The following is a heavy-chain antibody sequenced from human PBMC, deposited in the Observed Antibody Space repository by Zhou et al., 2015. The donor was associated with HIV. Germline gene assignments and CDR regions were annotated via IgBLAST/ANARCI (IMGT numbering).Heavy chain of an antibody. Sequence: QVRLVQSGAEVKTPGASVKVSCKASADTFTGYFIHWVRQAPGQGFEWMGRINPGSGGTDYAQKFQGRVTMTRDTSISTVYMELSRLRSDDTAVYFCASGLNVDAWGKGTTVTVSS. D-gene: IGHD3/OR15-3a*01. J-gene: IGHJ6*04. CDR3: ASGLNVDA. CDR1: ADTFTGYF. CDR2: INPGSGGT. V-gene: IGHV1-2*06.